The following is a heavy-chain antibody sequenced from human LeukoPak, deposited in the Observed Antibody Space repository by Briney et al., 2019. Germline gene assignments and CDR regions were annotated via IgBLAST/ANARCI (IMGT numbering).Heavy chain of an antibody. CDR1: GGTFSSYA. Sequence: GSSVKVSCKASGGTFSSYAISWVRQAPGQGLEWMGGIIPIFGTANYAQKFQGRVTITADESTSTAYMELSSLRSEDTAVYYCARSFRYCSGGRCYAEPANSDYWGQGTLVTVSS. J-gene: IGHJ4*02. CDR3: ARSFRYCSGGRCYAEPANSDY. CDR2: IIPIFGTA. D-gene: IGHD2-15*01. V-gene: IGHV1-69*01.